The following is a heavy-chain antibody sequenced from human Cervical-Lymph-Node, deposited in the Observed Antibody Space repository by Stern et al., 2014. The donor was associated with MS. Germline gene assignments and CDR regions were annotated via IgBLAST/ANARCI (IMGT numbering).Heavy chain of an antibody. D-gene: IGHD4-17*01. CDR3: ARDYGDYAFDY. CDR1: GYSFTANW. CDR2: SYPGDSYT. J-gene: IGHJ4*02. V-gene: IGHV5-51*01. Sequence: VQLVQSGAAVKQPGESLKISCKGSGYSFTANWIAWVRQMHGKGLEWIGISYPGDSYTRYSPSFQGQVTISAHKSISTANLQWSSLKASDTSMYYCARDYGDYAFDYWGQGTLVTVSS.